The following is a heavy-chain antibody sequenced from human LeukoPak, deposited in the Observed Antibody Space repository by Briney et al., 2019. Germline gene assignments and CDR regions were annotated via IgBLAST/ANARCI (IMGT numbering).Heavy chain of an antibody. V-gene: IGHV4-4*09. Sequence: PSETLSLTCTVHGGSISSSYWSWVRQPPGKGLKSLGYIYTSGSTNYNPSLKSRVTISVDTSKNQFSLKLSSVTAADTAVYYCARQVEYNWNYAYQWYFDLWGRGTLVTVSS. CDR2: IYTSGST. D-gene: IGHD1-7*01. CDR1: GGSISSSY. J-gene: IGHJ2*01. CDR3: ARQVEYNWNYAYQWYFDL.